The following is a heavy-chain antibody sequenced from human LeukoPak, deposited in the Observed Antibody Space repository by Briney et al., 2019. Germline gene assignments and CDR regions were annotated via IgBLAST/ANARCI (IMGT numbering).Heavy chain of an antibody. V-gene: IGHV4-59*01. CDR3: AREGGIAVAGMVD. D-gene: IGHD6-19*01. J-gene: IGHJ4*02. Sequence: SETLSLTCTVAGGSISSYYWSWIRQLPGKGLEWIGYIYYSGSTNYNPSLKSRVTISVDTSKNQFSLKLSSVTAADTAVYYCAREGGIAVAGMVDWGQGTLVTVSS. CDR2: IYYSGST. CDR1: GGSISSYY.